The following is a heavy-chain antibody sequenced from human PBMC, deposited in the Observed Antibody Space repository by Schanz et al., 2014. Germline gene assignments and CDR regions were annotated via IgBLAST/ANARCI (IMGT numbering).Heavy chain of an antibody. CDR2: ISSSGSTI. CDR3: ARVRTIYGSGAMGY. V-gene: IGHV3-48*03. J-gene: IGHJ4*02. CDR1: GFGFDDYA. Sequence: EVQLVESGGGVVRPGGSLRLSCAASGFGFDDYAMSWVRQAPGKGLEWVSYISSSGSTIYYADSVKGRFTISRDNAKNSLYLQMNSLRAEDTAVYYCARVRTIYGSGAMGYWGQGTLVTVSS. D-gene: IGHD3-10*01.